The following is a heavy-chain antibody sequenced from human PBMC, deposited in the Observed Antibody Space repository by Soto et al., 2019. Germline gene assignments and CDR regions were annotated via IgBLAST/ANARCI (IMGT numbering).Heavy chain of an antibody. J-gene: IGHJ4*02. CDR3: AKVPSVDIVATIGSYFDY. Sequence: GESLKISCAASGFTFSSYAMSWVRQAPGKGLEWVSAISGSGGSTYYADSVKGRFTISRDNSKNTLYLQMNSLRAEDTAVYYCAKVPSVDIVATIGSYFDYWGQGTLVTVSS. D-gene: IGHD5-12*01. CDR2: ISGSGGST. V-gene: IGHV3-23*01. CDR1: GFTFSSYA.